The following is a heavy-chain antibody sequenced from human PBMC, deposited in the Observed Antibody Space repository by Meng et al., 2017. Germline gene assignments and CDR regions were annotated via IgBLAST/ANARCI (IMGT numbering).Heavy chain of an antibody. Sequence: SETLSLTCTVSGGSISSSSYYWGWPRQPPGKGLEWIGSIYYSGSTYYNPSLKSRVTISVDTSKNQFSLKLSSVTAADTAVYYCVKKGAGTGGGFDYWGQGPLVTVSS. CDR3: VKKGAGTGGGFDY. CDR2: IYYSGST. CDR1: GGSISSSSYY. D-gene: IGHD6-19*01. J-gene: IGHJ4*02. V-gene: IGHV4-39*07.